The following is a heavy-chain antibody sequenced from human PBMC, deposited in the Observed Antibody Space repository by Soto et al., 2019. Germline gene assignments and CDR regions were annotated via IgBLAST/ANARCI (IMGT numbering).Heavy chain of an antibody. J-gene: IGHJ6*01. CDR2: ISSYNGDT. Sequence: QVQLVQSGAEVKKPGASVKVSCKASGYTFTRSGISWVRQAPGQGPEWMGWISSYNGDTNYAQTFQGRVTMTTATSTSTAYMELRSLRSDDTAVYYCARAGVAPYSYYGMDVWGQGTPVTVSS. V-gene: IGHV1-18*01. CDR3: ARAGVAPYSYYGMDV. D-gene: IGHD5-12*01. CDR1: GYTFTRSG.